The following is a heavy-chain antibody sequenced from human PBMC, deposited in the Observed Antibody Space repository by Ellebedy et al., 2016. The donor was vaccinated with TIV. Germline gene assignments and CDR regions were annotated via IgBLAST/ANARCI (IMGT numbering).Heavy chain of an antibody. Sequence: GESLKISCAASGFTFSNFGMHWVRQAPGKGLEWVAVIWYDGSDQYYADSVEGRFTISRDNSKNTLYLQMNSLRADDTAVYYCARGWELVGVYFDYWGQGTLVTVSS. D-gene: IGHD1-26*01. CDR3: ARGWELVGVYFDY. CDR2: IWYDGSDQ. J-gene: IGHJ4*02. CDR1: GFTFSNFG. V-gene: IGHV3-33*01.